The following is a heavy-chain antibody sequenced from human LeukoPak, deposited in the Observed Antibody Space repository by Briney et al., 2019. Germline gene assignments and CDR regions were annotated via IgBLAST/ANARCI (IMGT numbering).Heavy chain of an antibody. Sequence: GASVNVSCKASGYTFTSYGISWVRQAPGQGLEWMGWISAYNGNTNYAQKLQGRVTMTTDTSTSTAYMELRSLRSDDTAVYYCAREGYSSSWYYWGYYYYGMDVWGQGTTVTVSS. CDR1: GYTFTSYG. CDR2: ISAYNGNT. CDR3: AREGYSSSWYYWGYYYYGMDV. J-gene: IGHJ6*02. V-gene: IGHV1-18*01. D-gene: IGHD6-13*01.